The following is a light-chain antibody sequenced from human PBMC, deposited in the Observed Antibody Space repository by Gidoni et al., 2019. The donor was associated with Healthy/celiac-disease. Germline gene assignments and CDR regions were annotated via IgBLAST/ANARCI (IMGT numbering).Light chain of an antibody. V-gene: IGKV3-20*01. Sequence: EIVLTQSPGTLSLSPGERATLSCRASQSVSSSYLAWYQQKPGQAPRLLIYGASSRATGIPYRFSGSGSGTDFTLTISRLEPEDFAVYYCQQYGSSQGLTFGGGTKVEIK. CDR1: QSVSSSY. CDR2: GAS. J-gene: IGKJ4*01. CDR3: QQYGSSQGLT.